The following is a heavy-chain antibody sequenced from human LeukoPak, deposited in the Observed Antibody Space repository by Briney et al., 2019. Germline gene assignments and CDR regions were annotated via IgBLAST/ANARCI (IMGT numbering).Heavy chain of an antibody. CDR1: GFTVSSNY. CDR3: ARDEYYYGSGSYYAFDY. Sequence: GGSLRLSCAASGFTVSSNYMSWVRQAPGKGLEWVSVIYSGGSTYYADSVRGRFTISRDNSKNTLYLQMNSLRAEDTAVYYCARDEYYYGSGSYYAFDYWGQGTLVTVSS. CDR2: IYSGGST. V-gene: IGHV3-53*01. D-gene: IGHD3-10*01. J-gene: IGHJ4*02.